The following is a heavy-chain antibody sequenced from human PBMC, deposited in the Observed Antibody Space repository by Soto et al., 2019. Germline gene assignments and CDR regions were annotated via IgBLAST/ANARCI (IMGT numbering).Heavy chain of an antibody. CDR3: AKGAGPPWFDP. Sequence: SETLSLTCTVSGDPINADYWWSWIRQPAGKGLEWIGRVQAYGTTNYNPSLKSRVTMSLDTSKNQVSLKLRAVTAADTAVYYCAKGAGPPWFDPWGQGTLVTVSS. J-gene: IGHJ5*02. CDR1: GDPINADY. V-gene: IGHV4-4*07. CDR2: VQAYGTT.